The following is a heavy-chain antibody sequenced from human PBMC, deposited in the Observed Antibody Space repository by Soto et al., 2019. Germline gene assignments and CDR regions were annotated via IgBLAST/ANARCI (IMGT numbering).Heavy chain of an antibody. CDR1: GFSFSSFT. D-gene: IGHD3-9*01. J-gene: IGHJ4*02. CDR2: ISGSGGAT. V-gene: IGHV3-23*01. Sequence: LRLSCAASGFSFSSFTMSWVRQAPGKTLEWVSTISGSGGATYYADSVKGRFTISRDNSQNTLYLQVSSLRAEDTAVYYCARDFTIGYWGQGTLVTVSS. CDR3: ARDFTIGY.